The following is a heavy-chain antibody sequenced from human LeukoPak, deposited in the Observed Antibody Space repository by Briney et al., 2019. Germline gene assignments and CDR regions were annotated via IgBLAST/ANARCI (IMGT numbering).Heavy chain of an antibody. CDR3: ARHPDQDLGGVMGFMDV. CDR2: IYYSGST. V-gene: IGHV4-59*08. D-gene: IGHD3-16*01. CDR1: GVSISSYY. Sequence: PSETLSLTCTVSGVSISSYYWSWIRQPPGKGLEWIGYIYYSGSTNYNPSLKSRVTISVDTSKNQFSLKLSSVTAADTAVYYCARHPDQDLGGVMGFMDVWGQGTTVTVSS. J-gene: IGHJ6*02.